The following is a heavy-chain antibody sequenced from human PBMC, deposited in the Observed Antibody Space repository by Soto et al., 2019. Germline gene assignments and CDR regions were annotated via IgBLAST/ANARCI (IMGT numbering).Heavy chain of an antibody. CDR1: GGTFIGSA. J-gene: IGHJ4*02. CDR2: IIPIFGTA. CDR3: ARGPVGYSYGYRFDY. V-gene: IGHV1-69*13. Sequence: ASVKVSCKASGGTFIGSAISWVRQAPGQGLEWMGGIIPIFGTANYAQKFQGRVTITADESTSTAYMELSSLRSEDTAVYYCARGPVGYSYGYRFDYWGQGTLVTSPQ. D-gene: IGHD5-18*01.